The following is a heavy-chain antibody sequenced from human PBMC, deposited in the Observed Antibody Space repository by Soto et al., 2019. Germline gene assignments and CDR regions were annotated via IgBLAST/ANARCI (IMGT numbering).Heavy chain of an antibody. CDR2: IYPGDSDT. J-gene: IGHJ4*02. D-gene: IGHD3-22*01. CDR1: GYNFTSYS. CDR3: GRPNSNGSSGYRI. V-gene: IGHV5-51*01. Sequence: GECLKISCKGSGYNFTSYSIGCVRQIPGKGLEWMGIIYPGDSDTRYSPSFQGQVTISADKSISTGYLQWSSLKASAPAMYYCGRPNSNGSSGYRIWGQRTLVTVSS.